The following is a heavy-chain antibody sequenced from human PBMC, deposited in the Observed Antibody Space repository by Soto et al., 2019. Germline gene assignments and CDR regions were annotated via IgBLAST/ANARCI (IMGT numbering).Heavy chain of an antibody. CDR1: GFTFSSYE. Sequence: PGGSLRLSCAASGFTFSSYEMNWVRQAPGKGLEWVSYISSSGSTIYYADSVKGRFTISRDNAKNSLYLQMNSLRAEDTAVYYCAGGGWLQFGDAFDIWGQGTMVTVSS. V-gene: IGHV3-48*03. J-gene: IGHJ3*02. CDR2: ISSSGSTI. D-gene: IGHD5-12*01. CDR3: AGGGWLQFGDAFDI.